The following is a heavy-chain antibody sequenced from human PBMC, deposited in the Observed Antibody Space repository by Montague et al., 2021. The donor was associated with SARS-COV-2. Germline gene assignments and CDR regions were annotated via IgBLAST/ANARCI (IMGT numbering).Heavy chain of an antibody. CDR2: ISASATRT. V-gene: IGHV3-23*01. D-gene: IGHD3-10*01. J-gene: IGHJ4*02. CDR3: LNYHGSGSYGDF. CDR1: GFTFSTYG. Sequence: SLRLSCAASGFTFSTYGMTWVRQAPGKGLEWVSSISASATRTHYPDSVKGRFTISRDNSKNTLYLQMSSLRAEDTAVYFCLNYHGSGSYGDFGGQGTLVTVSP.